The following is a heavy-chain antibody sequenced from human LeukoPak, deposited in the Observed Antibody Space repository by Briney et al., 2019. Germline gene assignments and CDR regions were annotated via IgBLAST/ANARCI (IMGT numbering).Heavy chain of an antibody. CDR1: SGSFSGYY. D-gene: IGHD3-3*01. CDR2: INHSGST. V-gene: IGHV4-34*01. CDR3: ARTDFWSGSHFDY. Sequence: PSETLSLTCAVYSGSFSGYYWSWIRQPPGKGLEWIGEINHSGSTNYNPSLKSRVTISVDTSKNQFSLKLSSVTAADTAVYYCARTDFWSGSHFDYWGQGTLVTVSS. J-gene: IGHJ4*02.